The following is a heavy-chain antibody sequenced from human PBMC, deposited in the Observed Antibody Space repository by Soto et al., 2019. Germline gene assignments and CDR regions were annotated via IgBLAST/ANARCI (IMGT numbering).Heavy chain of an antibody. CDR1: GYSISSGYY. V-gene: IGHV4-38-2*01. CDR2: IYHSGST. D-gene: IGHD2-15*01. CDR3: ARARPPATDAFDI. J-gene: IGHJ3*02. Sequence: PSETLSLTCAVSGYSISSGYYWGWIRQPPGKGLEWIGSIYHSGSTYYNPSLKSRVIISVDTSKNQFSLKLSSVTAADTAVYYCARARPPATDAFDIWGQGTMVTVSS.